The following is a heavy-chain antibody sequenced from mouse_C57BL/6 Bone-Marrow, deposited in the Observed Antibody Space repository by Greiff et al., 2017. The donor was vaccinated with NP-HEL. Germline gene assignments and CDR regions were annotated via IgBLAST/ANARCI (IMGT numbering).Heavy chain of an antibody. Sequence: QVQLQQSGAELVRPGTSVKVSCKASGYAFTNYLIEWVKQRPGQGLEWIGVINPGSGGTNYNEKFKGKATLTADKSSSTAYMQLSSLTSEDSAVYFCARYPKNWASAMDYWGQGTSVTVSS. J-gene: IGHJ4*01. CDR3: ARYPKNWASAMDY. CDR1: GYAFTNYL. CDR2: INPGSGGT. D-gene: IGHD4-1*01. V-gene: IGHV1-54*01.